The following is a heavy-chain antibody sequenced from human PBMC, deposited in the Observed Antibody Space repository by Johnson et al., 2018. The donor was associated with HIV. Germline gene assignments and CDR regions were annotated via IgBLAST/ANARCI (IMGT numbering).Heavy chain of an antibody. CDR2: IKQDGSEK. Sequence: VQLVESGGGVVQPGRSLRLSCAASGFTFDDYGMSWVRQGPGKGLEWVANIKQDGSEKYYVDSVKGRFTISRDNSKNTLYLQMNSLRAEDTAVYYCALDGRRGYSYDWGHDAFDIWGQGTMVTVSS. D-gene: IGHD5-18*01. CDR1: GFTFDDYG. CDR3: ALDGRRGYSYDWGHDAFDI. V-gene: IGHV3-7*03. J-gene: IGHJ3*02.